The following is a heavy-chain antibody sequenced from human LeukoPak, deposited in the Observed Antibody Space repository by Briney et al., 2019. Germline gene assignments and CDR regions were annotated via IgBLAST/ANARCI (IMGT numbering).Heavy chain of an antibody. V-gene: IGHV1-46*01. CDR1: GYTFIGYY. J-gene: IGHJ4*02. CDR3: ARGKYYYDSRGTEHIDY. D-gene: IGHD3-22*01. CDR2: INPSGGST. Sequence: ASVKVSCKASGYTFIGYYMHWVRQAPGQGLEWMGIINPSGGSTSYAQKFQGRVTMTRDTSTSTVYMELSSLRSEDTAVYYCARGKYYYDSRGTEHIDYWGQGTLVTVSS.